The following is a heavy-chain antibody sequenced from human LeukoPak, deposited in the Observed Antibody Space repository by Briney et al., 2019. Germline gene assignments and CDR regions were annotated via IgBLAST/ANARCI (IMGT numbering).Heavy chain of an antibody. CDR1: GGSISSSSYY. J-gene: IGHJ4*02. CDR2: IYYSGST. CDR3: ASNPWYCSRTSCYPGD. V-gene: IGHV4-39*07. D-gene: IGHD2-2*01. Sequence: PSETLSLTCTVSGGSISSSSYYWGWIRQPPGEGLEWIGSIYYSGSTYYNPSLKSRVTISVDTSKNQFSLKLSSVTAADTAVYYCASNPWYCSRTSCYPGDWGQGTLVTVSS.